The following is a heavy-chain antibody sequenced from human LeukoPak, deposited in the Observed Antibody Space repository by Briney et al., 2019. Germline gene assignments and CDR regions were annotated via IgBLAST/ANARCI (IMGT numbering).Heavy chain of an antibody. CDR2: ISGSGGST. D-gene: IGHD3-10*02. CDR3: AKDRTPNVEALDAFDI. CDR1: GFTFSSYA. Sequence: PGGSLRLSCAASGFTFSSYAMSWVRQAPGKGLEWVSAISGSGGSTYYADSVKGRFTISRDNSKNTLYLQMNSLRAEDTAVYYCAKDRTPNVEALDAFDIWGQGTMVTVSS. V-gene: IGHV3-23*01. J-gene: IGHJ3*02.